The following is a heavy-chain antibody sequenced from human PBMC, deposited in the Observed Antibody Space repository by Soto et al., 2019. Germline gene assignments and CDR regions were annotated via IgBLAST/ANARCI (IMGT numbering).Heavy chain of an antibody. CDR1: GYTFNNYG. Sequence: QLVQSGGEVKEPGASVQVSCKASGYTFNNYGITWVRQAPGQGLEWMGWISVYNGNKNYAKKVQGRVSMTADTSTSTAYMELRSLQSDDTAVYFCARVAITLIRGSNVDFYSMDVWGQGTTVTVSS. D-gene: IGHD3-10*01. J-gene: IGHJ6*02. CDR2: ISVYNGNK. V-gene: IGHV1-18*01. CDR3: ARVAITLIRGSNVDFYSMDV.